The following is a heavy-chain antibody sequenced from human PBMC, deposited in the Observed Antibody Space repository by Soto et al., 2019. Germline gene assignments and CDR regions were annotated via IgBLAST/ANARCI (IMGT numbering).Heavy chain of an antibody. CDR3: ASIYDSSGYYYGNKWLDP. CDR2: IYYSGGT. V-gene: IGHV4-31*02. Sequence: FLPLSLTCTVSGGNSGSRDYCWSRKRQHPGKGWVWIGYIYYSGGTYYNPSLKSRVTISVDTSKNQFSLELSSVTAADTAVYYCASIYDSSGYYYGNKWLDPWGQGTLVTVSS. CDR1: GGNSGSRDYC. J-gene: IGHJ5*02. D-gene: IGHD3-22*01.